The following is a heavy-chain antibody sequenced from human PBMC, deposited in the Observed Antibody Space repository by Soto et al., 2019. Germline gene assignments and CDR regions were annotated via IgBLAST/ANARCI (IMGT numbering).Heavy chain of an antibody. CDR2: IYYSGST. J-gene: IGHJ5*02. D-gene: IGHD2-2*01. V-gene: IGHV4-39*01. CDR1: GGSIRSSSDY. Sequence: SETLSLTCTVSGGSIRSSSDYWGWIRQPPGKGLEWIGSIYYSGSTYYNPSLKSRVTISVDTSKNQFSLKLSSVTAADTAVYYCARHFVIVVVPAATPTGWFDPWGQGTLVTVSS. CDR3: ARHFVIVVVPAATPTGWFDP.